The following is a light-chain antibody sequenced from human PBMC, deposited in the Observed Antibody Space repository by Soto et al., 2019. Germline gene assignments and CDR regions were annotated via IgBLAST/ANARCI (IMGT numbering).Light chain of an antibody. CDR1: SSNIGARYD. CDR3: QSYDSTLSGYV. CDR2: GNN. V-gene: IGLV1-40*01. Sequence: VLTQPPSVSGAPGQTVTISCTGSSSNIGARYDVHWYQQLPGTAPKLLIYGNNNRPSGVPDRISGSKSDTSASLAITGLQAEDEADYYCQSYDSTLSGYVFGTGTKVTVL. J-gene: IGLJ1*01.